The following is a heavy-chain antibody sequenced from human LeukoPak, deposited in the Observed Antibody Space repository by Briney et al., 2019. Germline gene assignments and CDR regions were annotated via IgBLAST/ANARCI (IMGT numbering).Heavy chain of an antibody. Sequence: GSLRLSCAASGFTFSSYSMNWVRQAPGKGLEWVSSISSSSSYIYYADSVKGRFTISRDNAKNSLYLQMNSLRAEDTAVYYCARELTRYGSGIPWGQGTLVTVSS. CDR2: ISSSSSYI. CDR1: GFTFSSYS. V-gene: IGHV3-21*01. D-gene: IGHD3-10*01. CDR3: ARELTRYGSGIP. J-gene: IGHJ4*02.